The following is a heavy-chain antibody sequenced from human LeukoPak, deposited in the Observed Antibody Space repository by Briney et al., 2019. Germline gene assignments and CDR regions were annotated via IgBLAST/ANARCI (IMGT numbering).Heavy chain of an antibody. Sequence: SETLSLTCTVSGGSISSYYWSWIRQPPGKGLEWIGYIYYSGSTNYNPSLKSRVTISVDTSKNQFSLKLSSVTAADTAVYYCATESTFGGVHNWFDPWGQGTLVTVSS. CDR3: ATESTFGGVHNWFDP. D-gene: IGHD3-16*01. J-gene: IGHJ5*02. V-gene: IGHV4-59*01. CDR1: GGSISSYY. CDR2: IYYSGST.